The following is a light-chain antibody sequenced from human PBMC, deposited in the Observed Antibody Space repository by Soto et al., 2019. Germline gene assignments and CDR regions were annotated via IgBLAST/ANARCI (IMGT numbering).Light chain of an antibody. V-gene: IGLV2-14*03. J-gene: IGLJ3*02. CDR2: DVN. CDR3: SSYTTANSLV. Sequence: QSALTQPASVSGSPGQSITLSCTGSSSDVGAYDYVCWFQQHPGKAPKVMIYDVNIRPSGVPNRFSGSKSGNTASLTISGLQAEDEAEYYCSSYTTANSLVFGGGTKLTVL. CDR1: SSDVGAYDY.